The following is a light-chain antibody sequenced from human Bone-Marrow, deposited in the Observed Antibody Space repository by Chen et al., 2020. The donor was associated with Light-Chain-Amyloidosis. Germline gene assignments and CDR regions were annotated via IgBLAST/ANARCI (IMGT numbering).Light chain of an antibody. CDR3: QSYQGSSQGV. J-gene: IGLJ3*02. CDR1: SGSMATNC. V-gene: IGLV6-57*01. Sequence: FMLTHPHSASESPGQPGTNVCPRSSGSMATNCVQWYQQRPGSSPTTVIYEDDQRPSGVPDRFSGSIDRSSNSASLTISGLKTEDEADYYCQSYQGSSQGVFGGGTKLTVL. CDR2: EDD.